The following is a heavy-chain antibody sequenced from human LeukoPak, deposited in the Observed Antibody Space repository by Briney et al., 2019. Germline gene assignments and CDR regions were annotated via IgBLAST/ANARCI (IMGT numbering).Heavy chain of an antibody. J-gene: IGHJ4*02. CDR3: ARDMPYGY. V-gene: IGHV4-34*01. CDR2: INHSGST. D-gene: IGHD2-2*01. CDR1: GGSFSGYY. Sequence: SETLSLTCAVYGGSFSGYYWSWIRQPPGKGLEWIGEINHSGSTNYNPSLKSRVTISVDTSKNQFSLKLSSVTAADTAVYYCARDMPYGYWGQGTLVTVSS.